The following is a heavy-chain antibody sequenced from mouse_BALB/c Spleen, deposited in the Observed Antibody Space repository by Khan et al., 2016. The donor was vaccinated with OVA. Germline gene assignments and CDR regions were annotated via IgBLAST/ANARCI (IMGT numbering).Heavy chain of an antibody. Sequence: EVQLQQSGPDLVTPGTSVKISCKASGYSFTLYYMSWVKQSHEKSLEWIGRINPNTDNINYNQEFKGKAILTVDKSSNTAYMELRSLTSEDSAVYFCERGYDFFASWGQGTLVTVSP. CDR2: INPNTDNI. D-gene: IGHD2-14*01. CDR3: ERGYDFFAS. J-gene: IGHJ3*01. V-gene: IGHV1-26*01. CDR1: GYSFTLYY.